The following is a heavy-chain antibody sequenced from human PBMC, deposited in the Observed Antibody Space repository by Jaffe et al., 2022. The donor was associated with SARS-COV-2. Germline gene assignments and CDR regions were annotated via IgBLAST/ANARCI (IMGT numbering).Heavy chain of an antibody. CDR1: GFTFDDYT. Sequence: EVQLVESGGVVVQPGGSLRLSCAASGFTFDDYTMHWVRQAPGKGLEWVSLISWDGGSTYYADSVKGRFTISRDNSKNSLYLQMNSLRTEDTALYYCAKDMLGPSTIFGVVIPYGMDVWGQGTTVTVSS. D-gene: IGHD3-3*01. CDR3: AKDMLGPSTIFGVVIPYGMDV. V-gene: IGHV3-43*01. J-gene: IGHJ6*02. CDR2: ISWDGGST.